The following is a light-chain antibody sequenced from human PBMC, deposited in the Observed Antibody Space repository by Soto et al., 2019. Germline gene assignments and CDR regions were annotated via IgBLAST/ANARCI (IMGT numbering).Light chain of an antibody. CDR1: SGHSGYI. CDR2: LEGSGSY. CDR3: ETWESNTGV. J-gene: IGLJ3*02. Sequence: QSALTQSSSASASLGSSVKLTCTLSSGHSGYIIAWHQQQPGKAPRYLMKLEGSGSYNKGSGVPDRFSGSSSGADRYLTISNLQFEDEADYYCETWESNTGVFGGGTKLTVL. V-gene: IGLV4-60*02.